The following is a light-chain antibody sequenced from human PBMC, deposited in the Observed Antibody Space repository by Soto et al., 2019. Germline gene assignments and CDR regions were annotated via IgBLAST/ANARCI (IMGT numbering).Light chain of an antibody. CDR2: DAS. CDR3: QQYKSYPFT. J-gene: IGKJ3*01. Sequence: DIQMTQSPSTLSASVGDRVTITCRASQSISTWLAWYQQKPGKAPNLLIYDASSLQSGVPSRFSGSGSGTEFTLTISSLQPDDFATYYCQQYKSYPFTFGPGTKVETK. V-gene: IGKV1-5*01. CDR1: QSISTW.